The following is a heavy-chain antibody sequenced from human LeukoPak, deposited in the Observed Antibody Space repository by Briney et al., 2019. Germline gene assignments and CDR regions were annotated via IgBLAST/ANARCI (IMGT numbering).Heavy chain of an antibody. V-gene: IGHV3-74*01. CDR1: GFISSSYW. D-gene: IGHD4-17*01. CDR2: INTDGFST. Sequence: QAGGSLRLSCAASGFISSSYWMHWVRQPPGKGLVYIACINTDGFSTNYADSVKGRFTISRDNAKNTLYLQMNSLRAEDTAVYYCPRSRTYGDYGRGLDYWGQGTLVTVSS. CDR3: PRSRTYGDYGRGLDY. J-gene: IGHJ4*02.